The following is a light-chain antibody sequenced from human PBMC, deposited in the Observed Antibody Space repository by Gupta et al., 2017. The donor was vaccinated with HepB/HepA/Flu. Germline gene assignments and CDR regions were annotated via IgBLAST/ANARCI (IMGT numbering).Light chain of an antibody. J-gene: IGKJ4*01. CDR2: AAS. CDR1: QDISNY. Sequence: DIQMTQSPSSLSASVGDRVTITCRASQDISNYLAWYQQKAGKVPNLLIYAASTLHSGVPSRFSGSGSGTDFTLTISSLQPEDVATYYCQRDNSAPLTFGGGTKVEIK. CDR3: QRDNSAPLT. V-gene: IGKV1-27*01.